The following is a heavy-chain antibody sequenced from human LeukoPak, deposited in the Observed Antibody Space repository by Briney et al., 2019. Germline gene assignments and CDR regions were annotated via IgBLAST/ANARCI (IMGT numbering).Heavy chain of an antibody. CDR2: INHSGST. CDR1: GGSFSGYY. Sequence: SETLPLTCAVYGGSFSGYYWSWIRQPPGKGLEWIGEINHSGSTNYNPSLKSRVTISVDTSKNQFSLKLSSVTAADTAVYYCARGPKGGYYDYWGQGTLVTVSS. D-gene: IGHD3-22*01. J-gene: IGHJ4*02. V-gene: IGHV4-34*01. CDR3: ARGPKGGYYDY.